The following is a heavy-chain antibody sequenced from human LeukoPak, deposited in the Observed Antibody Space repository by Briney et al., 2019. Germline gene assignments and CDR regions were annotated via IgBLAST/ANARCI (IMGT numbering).Heavy chain of an antibody. CDR3: ARSMRVRGVSPCNWVDH. CDR1: GGSISSSEYY. J-gene: IGHJ5*02. CDR2: VHYSGST. V-gene: IGHV4-39*01. D-gene: IGHD3-10*01. Sequence: SETLSLTCSVSGGSISSSEYYWGWIRQPPGKGLEWIGSVHYSGSTVYNSSLKSRVTISVDTSKNQFSLKLSAVTAADTTVYYCARSMRVRGVSPCNWVDHWGQGTLVTVSS.